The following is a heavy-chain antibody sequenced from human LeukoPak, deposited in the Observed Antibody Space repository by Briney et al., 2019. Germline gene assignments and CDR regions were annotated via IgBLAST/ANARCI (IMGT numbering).Heavy chain of an antibody. V-gene: IGHV3-23*01. CDR2: ISSSGRNT. CDR3: AKRDRPCSGDCSAPYYFDY. Sequence: GGSLRLSCAASGFTFSSYAMSWVRQTPGKGLEWVSSISSSGRNTYYADSVKGRFTIPRDNSENTLYLQVSSLRAEDTAVYYCAKRDRPCSGDCSAPYYFDYWGQGTLVTVSS. J-gene: IGHJ4*02. D-gene: IGHD2-21*02. CDR1: GFTFSSYA.